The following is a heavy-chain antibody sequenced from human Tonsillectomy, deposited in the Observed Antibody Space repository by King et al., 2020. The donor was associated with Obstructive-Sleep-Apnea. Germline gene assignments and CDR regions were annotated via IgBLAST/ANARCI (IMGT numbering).Heavy chain of an antibody. D-gene: IGHD3-16*01. CDR3: ARDKSGGFDY. V-gene: IGHV4-31*03. Sequence: VQLQESGPGLVKPSQTLSLTCTVSGGSISSGAYWSWIRQHPGKGLEWIGYIYYSGSTYYNPSLKSRVTISVDTSKNQFSLKLSSVTAADTAVYYCARDKSGGFDYWGQGTLVTVSS. CDR2: IYYSGST. J-gene: IGHJ4*02. CDR1: GGSISSGAY.